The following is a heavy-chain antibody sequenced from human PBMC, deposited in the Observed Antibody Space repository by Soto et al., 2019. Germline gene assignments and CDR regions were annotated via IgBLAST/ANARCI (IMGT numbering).Heavy chain of an antibody. CDR2: IQSGGTT. CDR1: GFTVSSKY. Sequence: GGSLRLSCAASGFTVSSKYMTWVRQAPGKGLEWVSLIQSGGTTYYADSVKGRFTISRDTSENTLHLQMDSLRVEDTAVYYCARDDVLCDGGRCYGIPLDVWSKGTTVTVS. D-gene: IGHD2-15*01. CDR3: ARDDVLCDGGRCYGIPLDV. V-gene: IGHV3-66*01. J-gene: IGHJ6*03.